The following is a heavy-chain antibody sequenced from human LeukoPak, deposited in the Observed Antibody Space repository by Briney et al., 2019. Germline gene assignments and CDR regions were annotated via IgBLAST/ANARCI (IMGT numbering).Heavy chain of an antibody. CDR3: AKGYSVGATNLNFDY. D-gene: IGHD1-26*01. V-gene: IGHV3-23*01. Sequence: SGGSLRLSCAASGFTFSSYAMSWVRQAPGKGLEWVSAISGSGGSTYYADSVKGRFTISRDNSKNTLDLQMNSLRAEDTAVYYCAKGYSVGATNLNFDYWGQGTLVTVSS. CDR1: GFTFSSYA. CDR2: ISGSGGST. J-gene: IGHJ4*02.